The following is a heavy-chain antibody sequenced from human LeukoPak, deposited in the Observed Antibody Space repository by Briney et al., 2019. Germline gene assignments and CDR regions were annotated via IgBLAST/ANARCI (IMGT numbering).Heavy chain of an antibody. CDR1: GYTFTSYG. V-gene: IGHV1-18*01. CDR3: ARVEIGSSWYRGHWFDP. CDR2: ISAYNGNT. Sequence: GASVKVSCKASGYTFTSYGISWVRQAPGQGLEWMGWISAYNGNTNYAQKLQGRVTMTTDTSTSTAYMELRSLRSDDTAVYYCARVEIGSSWYRGHWFDPWGQGTLVTVSS. J-gene: IGHJ5*02. D-gene: IGHD6-13*01.